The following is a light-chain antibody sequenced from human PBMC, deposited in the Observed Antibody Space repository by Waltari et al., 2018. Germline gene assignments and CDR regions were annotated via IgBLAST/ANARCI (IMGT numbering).Light chain of an antibody. CDR1: QGISSW. V-gene: IGKV1D-12*01. Sequence: DILMTQSPSSVSASVGVTVTITCRASQGISSWLAWYQQKRGKAPRLLMYAASNLQSGVPSRFSGSGSGTDFTLTISSLQPEDFATYYCQQANSFPFTFGPGTKVDIK. J-gene: IGKJ3*01. CDR2: AAS. CDR3: QQANSFPFT.